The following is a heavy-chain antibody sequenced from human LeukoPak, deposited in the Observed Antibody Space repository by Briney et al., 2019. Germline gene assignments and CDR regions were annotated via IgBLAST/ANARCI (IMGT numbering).Heavy chain of an antibody. CDR3: ARSRGGSGSYNYYGMDV. D-gene: IGHD3-10*01. V-gene: IGHV4-59*01. CDR1: GASISSDY. Sequence: SETLSPTCTVSGASISSDYWTWIRQPPGKGLEWIGHIQYSGSTNYNPSLRSRVTISVDTSMNQFSLRLSSVTAADTAVYYCARSRGGSGSYNYYGMDVWGQGTTVTVSS. CDR2: IQYSGST. J-gene: IGHJ6*02.